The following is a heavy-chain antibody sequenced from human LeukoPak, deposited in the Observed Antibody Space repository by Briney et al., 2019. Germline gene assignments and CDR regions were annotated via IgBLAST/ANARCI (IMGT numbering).Heavy chain of an antibody. V-gene: IGHV3-23*01. CDR3: ANMEGPERRHYFGS. D-gene: IGHD1-1*01. CDR1: GFTFSSHG. CDR2: IKGRGDDH. Sequence: GGSLRLSCEVTGFTFSSHGMTWVRQAPGKGRDWVAGIKGRGDDHYYAASGKGRFTISRDNSRNTLYLHMTDLTAEDTAVYYCANMEGPERRHYFGSWGQGTLVSVSS. J-gene: IGHJ4*02.